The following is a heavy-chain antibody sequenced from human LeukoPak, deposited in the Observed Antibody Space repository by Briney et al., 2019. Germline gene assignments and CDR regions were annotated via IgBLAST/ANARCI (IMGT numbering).Heavy chain of an antibody. CDR3: ASSVGSTDY. D-gene: IGHD1-26*01. Sequence: MPSETLSLTCAVYGESLSKYYWTWIRQSPGKGLEWIGEINHRGSTNQNPSLKSRVTLSVDTSKHQFSLKLTSVTAADAAVYYCASSVGSTDYWGQGTLVTVSS. V-gene: IGHV4-34*01. CDR2: INHRGST. J-gene: IGHJ4*02. CDR1: GESLSKYY.